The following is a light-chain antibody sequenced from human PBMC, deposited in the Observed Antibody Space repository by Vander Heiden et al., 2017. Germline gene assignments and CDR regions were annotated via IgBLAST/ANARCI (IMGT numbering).Light chain of an antibody. CDR1: SSDVGDYNY. CDR2: EVI. CDR3: SSYATTSLSWL. V-gene: IGLV2-14*01. Sequence: QSDLTQPASVSGSPGQSITISCTGTSSDVGDYNYVPWYQQHPGKAPKLTIYEVIFRPSGISDRFSGSKSGNTASLTISGLQAEDEADYYCSSYATTSLSWLFGGGTKVTVL. J-gene: IGLJ2*01.